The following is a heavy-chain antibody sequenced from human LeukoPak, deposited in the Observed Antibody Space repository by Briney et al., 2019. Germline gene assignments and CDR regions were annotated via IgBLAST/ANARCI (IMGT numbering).Heavy chain of an antibody. D-gene: IGHD3-22*01. CDR3: VRFSYDSGAYPAGDY. V-gene: IGHV3-74*01. Sequence: GGSLRLSCAASGSTFNTYYMHWVRQATGKGLVWVSRISIDGSVTRYADSVKGRFTISRGNAKNTLYLQMNSLRDEDTAVYYCVRFSYDSGAYPAGDYWGQGTLVTVSS. CDR1: GSTFNTYY. CDR2: ISIDGSVT. J-gene: IGHJ4*02.